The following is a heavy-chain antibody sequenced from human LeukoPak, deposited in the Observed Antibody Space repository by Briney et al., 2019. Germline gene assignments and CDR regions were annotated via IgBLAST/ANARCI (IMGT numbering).Heavy chain of an antibody. V-gene: IGHV3-66*01. CDR3: ARAKPKNMVRGLIMRRESRYYFDY. CDR1: GFTVSSNY. D-gene: IGHD3-10*01. Sequence: GGSLRLSCAASGFTVSSNYMSWVRQAPGKGLEWVSVIYSGGSTYYADSVKGRFTISRDNSKNTLYLQMSSLRAEDTAVYCCARAKPKNMVRGLIMRRESRYYFDYWGQGTLVTVSS. CDR2: IYSGGST. J-gene: IGHJ4*02.